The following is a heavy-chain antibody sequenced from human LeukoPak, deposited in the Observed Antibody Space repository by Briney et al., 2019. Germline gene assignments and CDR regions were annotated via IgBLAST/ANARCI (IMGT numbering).Heavy chain of an antibody. CDR1: GYSSTTYW. V-gene: IGHV5-51*01. J-gene: IGHJ4*02. CDR3: ARRATMVRGIINPSDY. D-gene: IGHD3-10*01. Sequence: GESLKISCKGSGYSSTTYWIGWVRQMPGKGLEWMGIIYPGDSDTRYSPSFQGQVTISADKSISTAYLQWSSLKASDTAMYYCARRATMVRGIINPSDYWGQGTLVTVSS. CDR2: IYPGDSDT.